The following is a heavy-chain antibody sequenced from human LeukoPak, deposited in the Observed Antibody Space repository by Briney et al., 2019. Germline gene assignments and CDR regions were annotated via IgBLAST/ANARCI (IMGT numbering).Heavy chain of an antibody. Sequence: PSETLSLTCTVSGGSISSGDYYWSWIRQPPGKGLEWIGYIYYSGSTYYNPSLKSRVTISVDTSKNQFSLKLSSVTAADTAVYYCARDRCGGDCYTPHYYMDVWGKGTTVTVSS. CDR2: IYYSGST. J-gene: IGHJ6*03. CDR3: ARDRCGGDCYTPHYYMDV. CDR1: GGSISSGDYY. V-gene: IGHV4-30-4*08. D-gene: IGHD2-21*01.